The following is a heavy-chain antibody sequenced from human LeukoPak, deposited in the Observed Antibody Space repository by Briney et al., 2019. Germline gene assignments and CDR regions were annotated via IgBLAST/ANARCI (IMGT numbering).Heavy chain of an antibody. J-gene: IGHJ4*02. CDR3: TGNYYGSGSYADFDY. V-gene: IGHV3-7*03. Sequence: GGSLRLSCAASGFTFSSYWMSWVRQAPGKGLEWVANIKQDGSEKYYVDSVKGRFTISRDNAKNSLYLQMDSLKTEDTAVYYCTGNYYGSGSYADFDYWGQGTLVTVSS. CDR1: GFTFSSYW. CDR2: IKQDGSEK. D-gene: IGHD3-10*01.